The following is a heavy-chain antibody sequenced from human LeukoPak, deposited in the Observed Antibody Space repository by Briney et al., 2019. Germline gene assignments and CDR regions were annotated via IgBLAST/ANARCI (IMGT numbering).Heavy chain of an antibody. Sequence: GGSLRLSCAASGFTFSRFAMSWVRQAPGKGLEWVSGVSGGGGTAHHADSVKGRFTISRDNSRTTLYLQMNSLRADDTAVYYCVKGGRFGQSPSDAFHFWGQGIMVTVSS. D-gene: IGHD3-10*01. CDR2: VSGGGGTA. CDR3: VKGGRFGQSPSDAFHF. CDR1: GFTFSRFA. V-gene: IGHV3-23*01. J-gene: IGHJ3*01.